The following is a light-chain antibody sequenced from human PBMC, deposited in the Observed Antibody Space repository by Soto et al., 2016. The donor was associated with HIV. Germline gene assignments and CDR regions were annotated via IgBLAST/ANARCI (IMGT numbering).Light chain of an antibody. Sequence: SYELTQPPLVSLAPGKTAEIPCGGNNIGSKSVHWYQQKPGQAPVLVLFDDAERPSGIPERFSGSNSGHTATLTISRVEAGDEADYYCQVWDSSSDHWVFGGGTKLTVL. CDR2: DDA. V-gene: IGLV3-21*03. CDR3: QVWDSSSDHWV. J-gene: IGLJ3*02. CDR1: NIGSKS.